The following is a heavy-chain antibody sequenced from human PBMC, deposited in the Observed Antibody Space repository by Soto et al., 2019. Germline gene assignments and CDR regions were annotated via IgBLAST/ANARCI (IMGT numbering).Heavy chain of an antibody. V-gene: IGHV4-28*01. Sequence: QVQLQESGPGLVKPSDTLSLTCAVSGYSISSSNWWGWIRQPPGKGLEWIGYIYYSGTTCYNPSLKSRVTLSVDTSKNQSSLKLTSVTAVDTAVDYCARMEIQGPIDYWGQGTLVTVSS. CDR2: IYYSGTT. D-gene: IGHD3-3*01. CDR1: GYSISSSNW. CDR3: ARMEIQGPIDY. J-gene: IGHJ4*02.